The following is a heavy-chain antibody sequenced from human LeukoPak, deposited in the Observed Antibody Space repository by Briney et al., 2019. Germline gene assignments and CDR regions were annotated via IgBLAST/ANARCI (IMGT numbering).Heavy chain of an antibody. D-gene: IGHD3-10*01. Sequence: GASVKVSCKASAYTFSSYGVSWVRQAPGQGLEWMGWISSYNGYTNYAQKVQGRVTMTTDTSTSTAYMELRSLRSDDTAVYYCARVGGPYNYGYYYAMDVWGQGTTVTVSS. CDR3: ARVGGPYNYGYYYAMDV. CDR2: ISSYNGYT. V-gene: IGHV1-18*01. J-gene: IGHJ6*02. CDR1: AYTFSSYG.